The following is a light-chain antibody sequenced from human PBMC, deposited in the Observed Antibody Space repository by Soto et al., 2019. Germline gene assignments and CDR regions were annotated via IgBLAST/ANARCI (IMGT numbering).Light chain of an antibody. V-gene: IGKV3D-15*02. CDR2: AAS. CDR3: QQYGDSPLT. J-gene: IGKJ3*01. Sequence: EIVMTQSPATLSVSPGERATLSCRASQSVSSKLAWYQQKPGQAPRLLIYAASTRAAAVPDRFTGSGSGTDFALTISRLEPEDFGVYYCQQYGDSPLTSGPGTKVDI. CDR1: QSVSSK.